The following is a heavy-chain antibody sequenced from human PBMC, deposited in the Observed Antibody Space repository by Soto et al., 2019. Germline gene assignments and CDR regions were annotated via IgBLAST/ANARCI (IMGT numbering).Heavy chain of an antibody. V-gene: IGHV5-10-1*01. J-gene: IGHJ4*02. CDR2: IDPSDSYT. CDR3: AGAYYDFWSGYYTWSFDY. Sequence: GESLKISCKGSGYSFTSYWISWVRQMPGKGLEWMGRIDPSDSYTNYSPSFQGHVTISADKSISTAYLQWSSLKASDTAMYYCAGAYYDFWSGYYTWSFDYWGQGTLVTVSS. D-gene: IGHD3-3*01. CDR1: GYSFTSYW.